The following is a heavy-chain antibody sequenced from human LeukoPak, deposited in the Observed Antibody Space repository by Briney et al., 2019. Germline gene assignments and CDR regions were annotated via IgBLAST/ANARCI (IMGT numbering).Heavy chain of an antibody. D-gene: IGHD4-17*01. CDR3: ASLQIPHPYDDSYYFDS. V-gene: IGHV3-21*06. Sequence: SVKGRFTISRDNAKNSLYLQMKSLRAEDTAVYYCASLQIPHPYDDSYYFDSWGQGTLVTVSS. J-gene: IGHJ4*02.